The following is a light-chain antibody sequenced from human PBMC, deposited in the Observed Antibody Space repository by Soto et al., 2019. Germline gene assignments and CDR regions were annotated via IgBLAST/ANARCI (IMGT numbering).Light chain of an antibody. V-gene: IGKV3-20*01. Sequence: EIVLTQSPGTLSLSPGERATLSCRASQSVSSTYLASYQRKPGQAPRLLIYGASSRATGIPDRFSGSGSGTDFTLTISRLEPEDFAVYYCQQYGSSPRTFGQGTKVDIK. CDR2: GAS. J-gene: IGKJ1*01. CDR1: QSVSSTY. CDR3: QQYGSSPRT.